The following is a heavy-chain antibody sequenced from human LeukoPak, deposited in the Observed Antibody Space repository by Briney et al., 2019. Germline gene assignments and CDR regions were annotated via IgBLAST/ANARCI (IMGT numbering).Heavy chain of an antibody. CDR1: GFTFSSYS. V-gene: IGHV3-21*01. CDR2: ISSSSSYI. CDR3: AKEFLERLHLDY. Sequence: PGGSLRLSCAASGFTFSSYSMNWVRQAPGKGLEWVSSISSSSSYIYYADSVRGRFTISRDDSDKTLYLRMNSLRTEDTAVYYCAKEFLERLHLDYWGQGTLVTVSS. J-gene: IGHJ4*02. D-gene: IGHD3-3*01.